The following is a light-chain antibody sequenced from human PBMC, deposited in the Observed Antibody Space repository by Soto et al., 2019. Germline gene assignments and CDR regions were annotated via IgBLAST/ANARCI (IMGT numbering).Light chain of an antibody. CDR2: DAS. CDR3: QQRSNWPLT. J-gene: IGKJ4*01. CDR1: QSVSSY. V-gene: IGKV3-11*01. Sequence: EIMLTQSPATLSLSPGERATLSCRASQSVSSYLAWYQQKPGQAPRLLIYDASNRATGIPARFSGSGSGTDFTLTISSLEPEDFAVYYCQQRSNWPLTFGGGIKGEIK.